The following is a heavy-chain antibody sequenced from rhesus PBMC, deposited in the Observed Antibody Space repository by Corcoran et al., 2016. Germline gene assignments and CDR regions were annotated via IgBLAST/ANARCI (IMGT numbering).Heavy chain of an antibody. Sequence: QVQLQESGPGLVKPSETLSLTCAVSGGSISSGYGWSWIRQPPWKGLEWIGHIFGSIGSTYYNPSLKSRVTISRDTSKHQFSLKLSSVTAADTAVYYGARQRTAAAGHDYWGQGVLVTVSS. V-gene: IGHV4S7*01. J-gene: IGHJ4*01. CDR2: IFGSIGST. D-gene: IGHD6-25*01. CDR1: GGSISSGYG. CDR3: ARQRTAAAGHDY.